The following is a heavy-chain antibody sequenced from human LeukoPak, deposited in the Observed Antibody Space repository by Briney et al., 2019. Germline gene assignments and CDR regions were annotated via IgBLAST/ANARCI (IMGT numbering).Heavy chain of an antibody. Sequence: GGSLRLSCVASGFTLSNSIMSWVRQAPGKGLEWVGFIRSKAYGGTTEYAASVKGRFTISRDDSKSIAYLQMNSLKTEDTAVYYCTRADSSGGGGYWGQGTLVTVSS. V-gene: IGHV3-49*04. D-gene: IGHD6-19*01. CDR1: GFTLSNSI. CDR3: TRADSSGGGGY. CDR2: IRSKAYGGTT. J-gene: IGHJ4*02.